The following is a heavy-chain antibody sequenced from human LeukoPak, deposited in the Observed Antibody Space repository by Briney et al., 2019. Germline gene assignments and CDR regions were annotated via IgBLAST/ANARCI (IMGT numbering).Heavy chain of an antibody. Sequence: PSETLSLTCTVSGGSISSYYWSWIRQPPGKGLEWIGSIYHSGSTYYNPSLKSRVTISVDTSKNQFSLKLSSVTAADTAVYYCASLCGGDCYWGYYFDYWGQGTLVTVSS. CDR3: ASLCGGDCYWGYYFDY. D-gene: IGHD2-21*01. V-gene: IGHV4-59*08. CDR2: IYHSGST. J-gene: IGHJ4*02. CDR1: GGSISSYY.